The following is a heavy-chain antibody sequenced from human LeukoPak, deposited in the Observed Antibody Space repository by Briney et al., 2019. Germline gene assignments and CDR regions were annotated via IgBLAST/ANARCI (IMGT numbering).Heavy chain of an antibody. V-gene: IGHV4-4*07. CDR1: GGSISSYY. CDR3: ARATGCSSTSCYNWFDP. D-gene: IGHD2-2*01. J-gene: IGHJ5*02. Sequence: SETLSLTCTVSGGSISSYYWSWIRQPAGKGLEWIGRIYTSGSTNYNPSLKSRVTMSVDSSKNQFSLKLSSVTAAGTAVYYCARATGCSSTSCYNWFDPWGQGTLVTVSS. CDR2: IYTSGST.